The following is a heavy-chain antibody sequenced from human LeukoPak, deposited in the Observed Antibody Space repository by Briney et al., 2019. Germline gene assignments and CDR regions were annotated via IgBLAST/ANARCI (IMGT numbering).Heavy chain of an antibody. D-gene: IGHD3-22*01. J-gene: IGHJ4*02. Sequence: PSETLSLTCTVSGYSINSGYFWGWIRQPPGKGLEWIGNIYHSGSTYYNPSLKSRVTISVDTSKNQSSLKLSSVTAADTAVYYCARESPDYYDSSGYYFDYWGQGTLVTVSS. CDR3: ARESPDYYDSSGYYFDY. CDR1: GYSINSGYF. CDR2: IYHSGST. V-gene: IGHV4-38-2*02.